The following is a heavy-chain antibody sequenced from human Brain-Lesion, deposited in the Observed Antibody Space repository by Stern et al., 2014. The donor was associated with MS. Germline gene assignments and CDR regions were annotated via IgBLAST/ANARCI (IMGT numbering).Heavy chain of an antibody. D-gene: IGHD1-26*01. CDR1: GGSISSGNW. Sequence: QLQLQESGPGLVKPSGTLSLTCAVSGGSISSGNWRRWVRQPPGKRPEGSGEMYQGGITNYNPSLESRVSISIDKSKNRFSLKVYSLTAADTAVYYCASNRGSGSFFDSWGQGSLVTVSS. V-gene: IGHV4-4*02. CDR2: MYQGGIT. CDR3: ASNRGSGSFFDS. J-gene: IGHJ4*02.